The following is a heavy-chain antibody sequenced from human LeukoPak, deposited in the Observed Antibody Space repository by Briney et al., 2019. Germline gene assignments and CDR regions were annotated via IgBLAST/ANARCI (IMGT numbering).Heavy chain of an antibody. CDR2: IHYSGSS. V-gene: IGHV4-59*08. Sequence: SETLSLTCTVSGVSIYSYYWNWIRQSPGKGLEWIGYIHYSGSSSYDPSFKSRVTISVDTSKSQFSLTLTSATAADTAVYYCATGRSIRYFDYWGQGTLLTVSS. CDR1: GVSIYSYY. D-gene: IGHD3-3*01. J-gene: IGHJ4*02. CDR3: ATGRSIRYFDY.